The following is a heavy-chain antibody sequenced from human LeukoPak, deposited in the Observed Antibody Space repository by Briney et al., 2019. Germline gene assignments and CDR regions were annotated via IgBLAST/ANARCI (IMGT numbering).Heavy chain of an antibody. V-gene: IGHV3-23*01. CDR1: GFTFSRYG. CDR3: ARVPPKAYSGYDFFPDFGVHYYYYMDV. D-gene: IGHD5-12*01. CDR2: ISDTGDST. Sequence: PGGSLRLSCAASGFTFSRYGMTWVRQAPGKGLEWVSTISDTGDSTYYADSVKGRFTISRDNSENTLYLQMNSLRAEDTAVYYCARVPPKAYSGYDFFPDFGVHYYYYMDVWGKGTTVTISS. J-gene: IGHJ6*03.